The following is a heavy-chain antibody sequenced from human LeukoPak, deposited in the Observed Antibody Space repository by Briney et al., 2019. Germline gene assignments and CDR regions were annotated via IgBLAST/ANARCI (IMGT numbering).Heavy chain of an antibody. Sequence: PSETLSLTCAVYGGSFSGYYWSWIRQPPGKGLEWIGETNHSGSTNYNPSLKSRVTISVDTSKNQFSLKLSSVTAADTAVYYCARGRQQWLVWGASPGTLFDPWGQGTLVTVSS. J-gene: IGHJ5*02. CDR1: GGSFSGYY. D-gene: IGHD6-19*01. CDR3: ARGRQQWLVWGASPGTLFDP. V-gene: IGHV4-34*01. CDR2: TNHSGST.